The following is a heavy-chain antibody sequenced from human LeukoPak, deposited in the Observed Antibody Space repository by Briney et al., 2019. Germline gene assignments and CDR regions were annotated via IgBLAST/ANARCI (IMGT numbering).Heavy chain of an antibody. CDR1: GGSISSSTYY. J-gene: IGHJ3*02. CDR2: IYYSGST. Sequence: SETLSLTCTVSGGSISSSTYYWGWIRQPPGKGLEWIGRIYYSGSTYYNPSLKSRGTISVDTSKNPFSLKLSSVTAADTAVYYCARQGSGGRAFDIWGQGTMVTVSS. V-gene: IGHV4-39*01. CDR3: ARQGSGGRAFDI.